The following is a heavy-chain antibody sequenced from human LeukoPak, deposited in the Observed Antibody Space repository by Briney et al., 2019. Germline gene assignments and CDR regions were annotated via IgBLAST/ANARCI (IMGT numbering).Heavy chain of an antibody. CDR3: AEDVGIAGAGTDYFQH. J-gene: IGHJ1*01. CDR1: GFTFMTNA. CDR2: IADSGGST. Sequence: PGGSLSFSCAASGFTFMTNALGWVGQAPGQGLEGVSGIADSGGSTYNADAEKGGCTATSDDSKNTMYLKVNNRRAEDAAVYYCAEDVGIAGAGTDYFQHWGQGTLVTVSS. D-gene: IGHD6-13*01. V-gene: IGHV3-23*01.